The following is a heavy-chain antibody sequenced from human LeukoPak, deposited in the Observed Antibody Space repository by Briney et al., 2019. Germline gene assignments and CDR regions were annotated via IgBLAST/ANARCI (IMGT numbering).Heavy chain of an antibody. Sequence: SETLSLTCTISGGSISRYYWTWIRQPPGKGLEWIGNIFYSGSTYYSPSLRSRVTISLDTSRNQFSLKLNSVTAADTAVYYCAKSNGYGLVDIWGQGTMVTVSS. D-gene: IGHD3-10*01. CDR1: GGSISRYY. CDR3: AKSNGYGLVDI. CDR2: IFYSGST. V-gene: IGHV4-59*12. J-gene: IGHJ3*02.